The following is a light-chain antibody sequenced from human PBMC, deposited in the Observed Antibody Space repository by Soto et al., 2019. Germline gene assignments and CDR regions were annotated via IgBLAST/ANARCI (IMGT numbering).Light chain of an antibody. CDR3: CSYTSDLTPYV. CDR1: SSDIGGHDD. J-gene: IGLJ1*01. CDR2: GVT. Sequence: QSVLTQPASVSGSPGQSITISCTGTSSDIGGHDDVSWYQQHPGKVPKLLLYGVTDRPSGVSDRFSGSKSGNVASLTISGLQAEDEADYDCCSYTSDLTPYVFGTGTKLTVL. V-gene: IGLV2-14*03.